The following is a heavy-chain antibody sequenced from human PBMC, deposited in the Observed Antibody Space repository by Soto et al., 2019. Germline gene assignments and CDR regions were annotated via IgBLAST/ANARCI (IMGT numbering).Heavy chain of an antibody. CDR3: AKDPWNNWSGLFDP. D-gene: IGHD1-1*01. CDR1: GFTFDDYA. J-gene: IGHJ5*02. Sequence: LRLSCVTSGFTFDDYAITWLRQAPGKGLEWVCSISSSGSDTRCAGSVKGRFTISRDSSQSTVYLQMNSLRDEDTAVYYCAKDPWNNWSGLFDPWGQGTLVTVSS. V-gene: IGHV3-23*01. CDR2: ISSSGSDT.